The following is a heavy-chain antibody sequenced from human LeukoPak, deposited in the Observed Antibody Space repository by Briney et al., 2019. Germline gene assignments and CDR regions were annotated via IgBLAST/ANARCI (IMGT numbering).Heavy chain of an antibody. Sequence: GGSLRLSCAASGFTFSSYAMHWVRQAPGKGLEWVAVISYDGSNKYYADSVKGRFTISRGNSKNTLYLQMNSLRAEDTAVYYCARKRGYSYGYGFDYWGQGTLVTVSS. CDR1: GFTFSSYA. CDR3: ARKRGYSYGYGFDY. D-gene: IGHD5-18*01. J-gene: IGHJ4*02. CDR2: ISYDGSNK. V-gene: IGHV3-30*04.